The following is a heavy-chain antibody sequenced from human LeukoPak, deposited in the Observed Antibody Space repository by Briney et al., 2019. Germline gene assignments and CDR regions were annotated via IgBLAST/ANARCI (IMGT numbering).Heavy chain of an antibody. J-gene: IGHJ4*02. CDR2: ITGSGNNI. D-gene: IGHD5-12*01. CDR3: AGGRGSSGEFDY. CDR1: GFTFSDYY. V-gene: IGHV3-11*04. Sequence: GGSLRLSCAVSGFTFSDYYMCWIRQAPGKGLEWVSYITGSGNNIYYADSVKGRFTISRDNAKNSLYLQMNSLRAEDTAVLYCAGGRGSSGEFDYWGQGTLVTVSS.